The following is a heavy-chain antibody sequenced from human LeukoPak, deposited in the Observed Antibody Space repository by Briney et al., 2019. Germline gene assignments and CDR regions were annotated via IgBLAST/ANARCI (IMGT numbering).Heavy chain of an antibody. V-gene: IGHV1-3*01. J-gene: IGHJ3*02. CDR1: GYTFTSYA. D-gene: IGHD5-18*01. CDR2: INAGNGNT. Sequence: GASVKVSCKASGYTFTSYAMHWVRQAPGQRLEWMGWINAGNGNTKYSQKFQGRVTITRDTSASTAYMELSSLRSEDTAVYYCARGRGYSYVPDAFDIWGQGTMVTVSS. CDR3: ARGRGYSYVPDAFDI.